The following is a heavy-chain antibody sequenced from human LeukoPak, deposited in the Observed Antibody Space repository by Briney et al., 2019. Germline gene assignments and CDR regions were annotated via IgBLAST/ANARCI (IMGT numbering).Heavy chain of an antibody. CDR3: AEVKGATTRYYFDY. D-gene: IGHD1-14*01. V-gene: IGHV3-9*01. CDR1: GFTFDDYA. Sequence: GGSLRLSCAASGFTFDDYAMHWVRQAPGKGLEWVSGISWNSGSIGYADSVKGRFTISRDNAKNSLYLQMNSLRAEDTALYYCAEVKGATTRYYFDYWGQGTLVTVSS. CDR2: ISWNSGSI. J-gene: IGHJ4*02.